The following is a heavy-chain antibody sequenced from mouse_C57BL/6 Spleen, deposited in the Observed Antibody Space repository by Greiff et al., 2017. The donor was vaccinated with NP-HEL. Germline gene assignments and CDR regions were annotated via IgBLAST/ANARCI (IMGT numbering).Heavy chain of an antibody. J-gene: IGHJ4*01. CDR2: IYPGSGST. CDR3: ARRGWLLVTSYYAMDY. D-gene: IGHD2-3*01. CDR1: GYTFTSYW. V-gene: IGHV1-55*01. Sequence: VQLQQPGAELVKPGASVKMSCKASGYTFTSYWITWVKQRPGQGLEWIGDIYPGSGSTNYIEKFKSKATLTVDTSSSTAYMQLSSLTSEDSAVYYCARRGWLLVTSYYAMDYWGQGTSVTVSS.